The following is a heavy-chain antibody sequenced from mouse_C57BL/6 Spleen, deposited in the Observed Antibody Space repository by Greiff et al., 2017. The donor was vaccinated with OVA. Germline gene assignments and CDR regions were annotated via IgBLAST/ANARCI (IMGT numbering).Heavy chain of an antibody. J-gene: IGHJ4*01. CDR1: GFTFSDYG. CDR3: ARRTTVVDYAMDY. Sequence: QVVESGGGLVKPGGSLKLSCAASGFTFSDYGMHWVRPAPGKGLEGVAYISSGSSTIYYADTVKGRFTISRDNAKNTLFLQMTSLRSEDTAMYYCARRTTVVDYAMDYWGQGTSVTVSS. V-gene: IGHV5-17*01. D-gene: IGHD1-1*01. CDR2: ISSGSSTI.